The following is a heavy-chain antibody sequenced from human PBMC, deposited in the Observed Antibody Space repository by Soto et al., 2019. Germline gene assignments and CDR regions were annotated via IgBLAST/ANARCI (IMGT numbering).Heavy chain of an antibody. CDR1: GFTFSNAW. Sequence: GGSLRLSCAASGFTFSNAWMSWVRQAPGKGLEWVGRIKSKTDGGTTDYAAPVKGRFTISRDDSKNTLYLQMNSLKTEDTAVYYCTTVTGFLEWLLQSRDGYYYYMDVWGKGTTVTVSS. CDR2: IKSKTDGGTT. V-gene: IGHV3-15*01. D-gene: IGHD3-3*01. J-gene: IGHJ6*03. CDR3: TTVTGFLEWLLQSRDGYYYYMDV.